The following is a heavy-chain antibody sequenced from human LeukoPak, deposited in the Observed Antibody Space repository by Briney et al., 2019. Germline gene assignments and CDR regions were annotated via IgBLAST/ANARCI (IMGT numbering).Heavy chain of an antibody. V-gene: IGHV4-59*12. CDR3: AREDYYDSSGYLTPSPAFDI. D-gene: IGHD3-22*01. CDR1: GVSISTYY. J-gene: IGHJ3*02. CDR2: IDYSGNT. Sequence: SETLSLTCTVSGVSISTYYWTWIRQPPGKGLEWIGNIDYSGNTKYNPSLNSRVTISVDTSKNHFSLKLSSVTAADTAVYYCAREDYYDSSGYLTPSPAFDIWGQGTMVTVSS.